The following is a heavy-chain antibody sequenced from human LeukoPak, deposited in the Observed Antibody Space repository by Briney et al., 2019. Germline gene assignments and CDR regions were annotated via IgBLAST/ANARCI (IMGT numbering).Heavy chain of an antibody. CDR2: INWNGGSA. CDR1: GFTFDDYG. V-gene: IGHV3-20*01. Sequence: GGSLRLSCVTSGFTFDDYGMSWVRQAPGKGLEWVAHINWNGGSATYAESVRGRFSIARDNAKNFLYLQMNRLRAEDTALYHCVREDYNNLTGYWFDPWGQGTLVTVSS. CDR3: VREDYNNLTGYWFDP. J-gene: IGHJ5*02. D-gene: IGHD3-9*01.